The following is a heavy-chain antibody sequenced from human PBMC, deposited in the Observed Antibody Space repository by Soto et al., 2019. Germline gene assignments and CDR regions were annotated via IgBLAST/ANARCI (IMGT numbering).Heavy chain of an antibody. CDR2: IRSKANSYAT. J-gene: IGHJ6*02. CDR1: GFTFSGSA. Sequence: PGGSLRLSCAASGFTFSGSAMHWVRQASGKGLEWVGRIRSKANSYATAYAASVKGRFTISRDDSKNTAYLQMNSLKTEDTAVYYCATVTTSSTAVDYYYYGMDVPGQATKVTVS. CDR3: ATVTTSSTAVDYYYYGMDV. D-gene: IGHD4-17*01. V-gene: IGHV3-73*01.